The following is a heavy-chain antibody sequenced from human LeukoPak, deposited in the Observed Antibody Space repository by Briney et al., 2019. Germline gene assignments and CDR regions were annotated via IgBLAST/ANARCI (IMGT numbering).Heavy chain of an antibody. Sequence: SETLSLTCTVSGGSISSYYWSWIRQPPGKGLEWIGYIYYSGSTNYNPSLKSRVTISVDTSKNQFSLKLSSVTAADTAVYYCARAPHDWAFDCWGQGTLVTVSS. CDR2: IYYSGST. CDR3: ARAPHDWAFDC. J-gene: IGHJ4*02. V-gene: IGHV4-59*01. CDR1: GGSISSYY. D-gene: IGHD3-9*01.